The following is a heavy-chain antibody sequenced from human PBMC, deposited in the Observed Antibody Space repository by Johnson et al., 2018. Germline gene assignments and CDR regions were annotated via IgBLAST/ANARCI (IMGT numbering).Heavy chain of an antibody. CDR1: GFTFSSYA. J-gene: IGHJ2*01. D-gene: IGHD3-22*01. CDR3: ATYYYDSRAYWYFDL. CDR2: ISSSGGST. Sequence: VQLVESGGDLIQPGGSLRLSCAASGFTFSSYAMNWVRQAPGKGLEWVSAISSSGGSTYYEDTVQGRFTISRDTSKNTLYLQMNSLRAEDTALYYCATYYYDSRAYWYFDLWGRGTLVTVSS. V-gene: IGHV3-23*04.